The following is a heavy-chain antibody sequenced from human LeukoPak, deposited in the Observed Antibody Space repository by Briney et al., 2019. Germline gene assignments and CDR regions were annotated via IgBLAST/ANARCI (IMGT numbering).Heavy chain of an antibody. V-gene: IGHV1-69*01. J-gene: IGHJ4*02. Sequence: SVKVSCRASGGTFSSYAISWVRQAPGQGLEWMGGIIPIFGTANYAQKFQGRVTITADESTSTAYMELSSLRSEDTAVYYCARAAHYGSGSLDYWGQGTLVTVSS. CDR1: GGTFSSYA. D-gene: IGHD3-10*01. CDR3: ARAAHYGSGSLDY. CDR2: IIPIFGTA.